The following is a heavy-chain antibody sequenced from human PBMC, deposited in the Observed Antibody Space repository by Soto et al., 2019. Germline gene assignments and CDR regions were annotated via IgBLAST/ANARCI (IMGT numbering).Heavy chain of an antibody. D-gene: IGHD3-22*01. CDR1: GGTFSSYA. CDR2: IIPIFGTA. CDR3: QVVITTSRGYFDY. J-gene: IGHJ4*02. Sequence: QVQLVQSGAEVNKPGSSVKVSCKASGGTFSSYAISWVRQAPGQGLEWMGGIIPIFGTATYAQKFQGKVTITGDESTRTAYMELSSRRSEDTAVYYCQVVITTSRGYFDYWGQGTLVTVSS. V-gene: IGHV1-69*01.